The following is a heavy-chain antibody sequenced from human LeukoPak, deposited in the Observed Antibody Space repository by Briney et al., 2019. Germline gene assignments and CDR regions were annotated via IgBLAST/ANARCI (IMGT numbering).Heavy chain of an antibody. CDR1: SSSINSHY. CDR2: IYHSGTT. J-gene: IGHJ3*02. D-gene: IGHD3-10*01. V-gene: IGHV4-59*11. CDR3: ARVGGYGSGSYEAFDI. Sequence: SETLSLTCTVSSSSINSHYWSWIRLSPGTGLEWIGYIYHSGTTKYNPSFKSRVSISMDTSKNQVSLRLTSVTAADTAVYYCARVGGYGSGSYEAFDIWGQGTTVTVSS.